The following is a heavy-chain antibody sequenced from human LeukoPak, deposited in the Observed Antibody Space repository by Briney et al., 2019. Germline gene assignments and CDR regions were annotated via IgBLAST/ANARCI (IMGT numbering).Heavy chain of an antibody. CDR1: GFTFSSYA. D-gene: IGHD2-2*01. CDR2: ISGGGTT. J-gene: IGHJ4*02. V-gene: IGHV3-23*01. Sequence: TGGSLRLSCPVSGFTFSSYAMSWVRQAPGKGLEWVSTISGGGTTYYADSVKGRFAIFRDNSKNTLYLQMNSLRTEDTAVYYCARDIAGVVPAAMGGYWGQGTLVTVSS. CDR3: ARDIAGVVPAAMGGY.